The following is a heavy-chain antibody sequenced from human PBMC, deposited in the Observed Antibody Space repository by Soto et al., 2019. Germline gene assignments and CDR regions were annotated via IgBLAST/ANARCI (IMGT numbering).Heavy chain of an antibody. CDR1: GFTFGTYS. CDR3: ARLYYDYA. V-gene: IGHV3-48*02. Sequence: PGGSLRLSCAGSGFTFGTYSMNWVRQAAGKGLEWIAYISYDSDTIQYADSVKGRFTISRDNAKNSLYLQMNSLRDEDTAVYYCARLYYDYAWGQRTTVTVSS. CDR2: ISYDSDTI. D-gene: IGHD3-3*01. J-gene: IGHJ6*02.